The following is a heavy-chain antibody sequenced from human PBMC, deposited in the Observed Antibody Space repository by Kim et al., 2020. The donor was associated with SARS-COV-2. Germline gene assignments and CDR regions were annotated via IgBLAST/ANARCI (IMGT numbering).Heavy chain of an antibody. J-gene: IGHJ6*02. Sequence: RFTISRDNSKNTLYLQMNSLRAEDTAVYYCAKSIAAAAPIGYYYYYGMDVWGQGTTVTVSS. CDR3: AKSIAAAAPIGYYYYYGMDV. V-gene: IGHV3-23*01. D-gene: IGHD6-13*01.